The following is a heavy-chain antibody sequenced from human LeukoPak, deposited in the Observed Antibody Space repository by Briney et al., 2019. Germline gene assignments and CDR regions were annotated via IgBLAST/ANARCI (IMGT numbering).Heavy chain of an antibody. CDR1: RFTFSSYS. CDR3: AELGITMIGGV. V-gene: IGHV3-48*04. D-gene: IGHD3-10*02. CDR2: ISSSGSTI. J-gene: IGHJ6*04. Sequence: PGGSLRLSCAASRFTFSSYSMNWVRQAPGKGLEWVSYISSSGSTIYYADSVKGRFTTSRDNAKNSLYLQMNSLRAEDTAVYYCAELGITMIGGVWGKGTTVTISS.